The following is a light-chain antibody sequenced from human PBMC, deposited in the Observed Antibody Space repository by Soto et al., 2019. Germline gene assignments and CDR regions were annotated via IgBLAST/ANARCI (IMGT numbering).Light chain of an antibody. CDR2: AAS. CDR1: QSISSY. CDR3: QQSYSTPLT. Sequence: DIQMTQSPSSLSASVGDRVTITCRASQSISSYLNWYQQKPGKAPKLLIYAASSLQSGVPSRFSGSGYGTDFTLTSSSLQPEDFATDYCQQSYSTPLTFGGGTKVELK. V-gene: IGKV1-39*01. J-gene: IGKJ4*01.